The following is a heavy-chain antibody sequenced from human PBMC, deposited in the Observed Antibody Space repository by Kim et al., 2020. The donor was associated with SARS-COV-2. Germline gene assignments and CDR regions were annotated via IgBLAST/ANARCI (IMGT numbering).Heavy chain of an antibody. Sequence: GGSLRLSCAASGFTFSSYGMHWVRQAPGKGLEWVAGIKNKGSRKAYADSVTVQLSITISSAEYTDTLQMKMITIKNEAVDYYYKNLHPYYDTSVAVWGQG. CDR1: GFTFSSYG. J-gene: IGHJ1*01. CDR3: NLHPYYDTSVAV. V-gene: IGHV3-30*03. D-gene: IGHD3-22*01. CDR2: IKNKGSRK.